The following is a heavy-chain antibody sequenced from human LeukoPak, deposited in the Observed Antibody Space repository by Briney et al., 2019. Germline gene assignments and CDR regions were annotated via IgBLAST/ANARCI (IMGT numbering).Heavy chain of an antibody. CDR1: GYTFTSYG. CDR2: ISAYNGNT. CDR3: ARDFYSITIFGVATSDNWFDP. V-gene: IGHV1-18*01. Sequence: ASVKVSCKASGYTFTSYGISWVRQAPGQGLEWMGWISAYNGNTNYAQKLQGRVTTTTDTSTSTAYMELRSLRSDDTAVYYCARDFYSITIFGVATSDNWFDPWGQGTLVTVSS. J-gene: IGHJ5*02. D-gene: IGHD3-3*01.